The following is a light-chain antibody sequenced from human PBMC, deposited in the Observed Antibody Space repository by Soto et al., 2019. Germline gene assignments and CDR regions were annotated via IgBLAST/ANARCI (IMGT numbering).Light chain of an antibody. CDR1: QSVSSY. CDR3: QQRSNWPPFT. V-gene: IGKV3-11*01. J-gene: IGKJ5*01. Sequence: EIVLTQSPATLSLSPGERATLSCRASQSVSSYLAWYQQKPGQAPRLLIYDASNRATGIPARFSGSGSGTDFTLTISSLEPEDCAVYYCQQRSNWPPFTFGHGTLLEIK. CDR2: DAS.